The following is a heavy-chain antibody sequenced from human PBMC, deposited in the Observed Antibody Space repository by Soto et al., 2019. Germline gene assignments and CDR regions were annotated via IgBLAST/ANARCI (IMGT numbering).Heavy chain of an antibody. D-gene: IGHD2-2*01. V-gene: IGHV1-69*02. CDR3: ARHLGYSSSTSFYAGHFDN. CDR1: GGTFSSYT. Sequence: QVQLVQSGAEVKKPGSSVKVSCKASGGTFSSYTISWVRQAPGQGLEWMGRIIPILGIANYAQKFQGRVTITADKSTSTAYMALSSLRSEDTAVYDCARHLGYSSSTSFYAGHFDNWGQGTLVTVSS. CDR2: IIPILGIA. J-gene: IGHJ4*02.